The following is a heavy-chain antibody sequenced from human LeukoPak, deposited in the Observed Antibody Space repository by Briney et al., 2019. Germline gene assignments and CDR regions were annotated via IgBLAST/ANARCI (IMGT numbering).Heavy chain of an antibody. V-gene: IGHV3-7*05. J-gene: IGHJ4*02. D-gene: IGHD3-22*01. CDR1: GFNFRSFW. CDR3: ARDGRYYDSNGYYSFGFDY. Sequence: GSLRPPCAASGFNFRSFWMRLGRQAPRKRVEGGANKKQDGSEKYYVDSVKGRFTISRDNAKNSVYLQMNSLRAEDTAVYYCARDGRYYDSNGYYSFGFDYWGQGTLVTVSS. CDR2: KKQDGSEK.